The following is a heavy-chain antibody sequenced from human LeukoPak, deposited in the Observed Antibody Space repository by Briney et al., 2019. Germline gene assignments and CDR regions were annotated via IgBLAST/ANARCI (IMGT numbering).Heavy chain of an antibody. V-gene: IGHV1-46*01. CDR2: INPSGGST. D-gene: IGHD1-26*01. CDR1: GYTFISYA. J-gene: IGHJ4*02. Sequence: EASVKVSCKASGYTFISYAMNWVRQAPGQGLEWMGIINPSGGSTSYAQKFQGRVTMTRDTSTSTVYMELSSLRSEDTAVYYCARDGGGSYYFMDYWGQGTLVTVSS. CDR3: ARDGGGSYYFMDY.